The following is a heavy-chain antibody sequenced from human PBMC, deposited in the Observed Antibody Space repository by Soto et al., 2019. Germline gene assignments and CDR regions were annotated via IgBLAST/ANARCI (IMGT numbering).Heavy chain of an antibody. V-gene: IGHV1-69*13. CDR1: GCTFSSYA. CDR2: IIPIFGTA. D-gene: IGHD6-6*01. Sequence: GASVKVSCKASGCTFSSYAISWVRQAPGQGLEWMGGIIPIFGTANYEQKFQGRVTITADESTSTAYMELSSLRSEDTAVYYCAREGRNEYSSSSFDYWGQGTLVTVSS. CDR3: AREGRNEYSSSSFDY. J-gene: IGHJ4*02.